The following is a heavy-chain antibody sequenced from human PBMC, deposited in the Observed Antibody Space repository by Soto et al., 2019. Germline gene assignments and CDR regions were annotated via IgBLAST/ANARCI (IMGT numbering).Heavy chain of an antibody. CDR3: ARDDYSIAVAGLNDY. J-gene: IGHJ4*02. CDR2: ISAYNGNT. V-gene: IGHV1-18*01. CDR1: GYTFTSYG. Sequence: GASVKVSCKASGYTFTSYGISWVRQAPGQGLEWMGWISAYNGNTNYAQKLQGRVTMTTDTSTSTAYMELRSLRSDDTAVYYCARDDYSIAVAGLNDYWGQGTLVTVSS. D-gene: IGHD6-19*01.